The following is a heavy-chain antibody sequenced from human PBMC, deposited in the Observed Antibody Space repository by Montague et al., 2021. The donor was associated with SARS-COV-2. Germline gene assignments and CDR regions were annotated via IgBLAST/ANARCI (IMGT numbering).Heavy chain of an antibody. CDR1: GFSLSTSGMC. V-gene: IGHV2-70*01. CDR2: XDWXYYK. D-gene: IGHD3-9*01. J-gene: IGHJ4*02. CDR3: ARMFYDILTGYRNFDY. Sequence: PALVTPTQTLTLTCTFSGFSLSTSGMCVSWIRQPPGKALEWLALXDWXYYKYYSTSLKTRLTISKDTSKNQVVLTMTNMDPVDTATYYCARMFYDILTGYRNFDYWGQGTLVAVSS.